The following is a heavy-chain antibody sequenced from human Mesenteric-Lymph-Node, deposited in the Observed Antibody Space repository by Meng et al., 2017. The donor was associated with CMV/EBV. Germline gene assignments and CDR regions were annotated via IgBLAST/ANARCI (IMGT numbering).Heavy chain of an antibody. V-gene: IGHV3-74*01. Sequence: GESLKISCEASGLTISGSWMHWVRQVPGKGLVWVSRINSVGSYTSYADSVEGRFTISRDNSKNTPYLQMNSLRAEDTAVYYCAKGPSGSYYWDYWGQGTLVTVSS. CDR1: GLTISGSW. CDR3: AKGPSGSYYWDY. CDR2: INSVGSYT. D-gene: IGHD1-26*01. J-gene: IGHJ4*02.